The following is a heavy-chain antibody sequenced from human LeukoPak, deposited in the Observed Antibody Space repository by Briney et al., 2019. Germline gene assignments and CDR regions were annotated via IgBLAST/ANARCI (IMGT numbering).Heavy chain of an antibody. D-gene: IGHD1-26*01. Sequence: SETLSLTRAVYGGSFSGYYWSWIRQPPGKGLEWIGEINHSGSTNYNPSLKSRVTISVDTSKNQFSLKLSSVTAADTAVYYCARDPELLAHYFDYWGQGTLVTVSS. CDR1: GGSFSGYY. CDR2: INHSGST. J-gene: IGHJ4*02. V-gene: IGHV4-34*01. CDR3: ARDPELLAHYFDY.